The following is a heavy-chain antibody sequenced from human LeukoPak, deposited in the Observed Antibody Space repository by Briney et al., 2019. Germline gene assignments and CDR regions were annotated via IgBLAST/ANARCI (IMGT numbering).Heavy chain of an antibody. CDR3: ARDLEAANTYYFDY. V-gene: IGHV3-23*01. D-gene: IGHD6-13*01. Sequence: GGSLRLSCAASGFTFSSYAMSWVRQAPGKGLEWVSAIIGSGSSTYYADSVKGRLTISRDNSKNTVYLQVNSLRDEDTAVYYCARDLEAANTYYFDYWGQGTMVTVSS. CDR2: IIGSGSST. J-gene: IGHJ4*02. CDR1: GFTFSSYA.